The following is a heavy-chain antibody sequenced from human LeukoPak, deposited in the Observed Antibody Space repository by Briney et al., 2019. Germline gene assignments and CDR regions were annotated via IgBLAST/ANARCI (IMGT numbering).Heavy chain of an antibody. J-gene: IGHJ4*02. D-gene: IGHD3-22*01. CDR2: ISGSGSHT. V-gene: IGHV3-23*01. CDR1: GFTFSSYA. Sequence: GGSLRLSCAASGFTFSSYAMSWVRQAPGKGLEWVSTISGSGSHTYYADSVKGRFTISRDNSKNSLYLQMNSLRAEDTAVYYCARARITMIVAVWGQGTLVTVSS. CDR3: ARARITMIVAV.